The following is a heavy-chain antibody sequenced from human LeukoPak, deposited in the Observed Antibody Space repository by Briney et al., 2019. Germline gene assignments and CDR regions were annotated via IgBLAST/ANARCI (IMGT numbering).Heavy chain of an antibody. CDR2: IGPGGAST. CDR3: AKKGGNSGFFDS. V-gene: IGHV3-23*01. J-gene: IGHJ4*02. D-gene: IGHD4-23*01. CDR1: AFTFSSYA. Sequence: PGGSLRLSCAAYAFTFSSYAMSWVRQAPGKGLEWVSAIGPGGASTHYTDSVKGRFTISRDNSKNTLYLQMNSLRAEDTAVYYCAKKGGNSGFFDSWGQGTLVTVSS.